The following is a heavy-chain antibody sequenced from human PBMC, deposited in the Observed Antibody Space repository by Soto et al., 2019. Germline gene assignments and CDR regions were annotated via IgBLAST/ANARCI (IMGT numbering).Heavy chain of an antibody. D-gene: IGHD2-2*01. CDR1: GFTFSSYG. CDR3: AKDQRRYCSSTSCYAFDY. Sequence: GGSLRLSCAASGFTFSSYGMHWVRQAPGKGLEWVAVISYDGSNKYYADSVKGRFTISRDNSKNTLYLQMNSLRAEDTAVYYCAKDQRRYCSSTSCYAFDYWGQGTLVTVSS. CDR2: ISYDGSNK. J-gene: IGHJ4*02. V-gene: IGHV3-30*18.